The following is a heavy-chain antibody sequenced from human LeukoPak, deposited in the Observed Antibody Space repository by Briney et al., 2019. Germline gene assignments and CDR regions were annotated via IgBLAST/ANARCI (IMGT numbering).Heavy chain of an antibody. D-gene: IGHD3-22*01. J-gene: IGHJ3*02. V-gene: IGHV3-11*04. CDR2: ISSSGSTI. CDR1: GFTFSDYY. CDR3: ARRAYYYDSSGYVDAFDI. Sequence: GGSLRLSCAASGFTFSDYYMSWIRQAPGKGLEWVSYISSSGSTIYYADSVKGRFTISRDNAKNSLYLQMNSLRAEDTAVHYCARRAYYYDSSGYVDAFDIWGQGTMVTVSS.